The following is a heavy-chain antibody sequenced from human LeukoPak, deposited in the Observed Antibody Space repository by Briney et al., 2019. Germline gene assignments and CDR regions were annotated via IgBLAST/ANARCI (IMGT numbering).Heavy chain of an antibody. D-gene: IGHD3-3*01. CDR1: GGSISSYY. Sequence: SETLSLTCTVSGGSISSYYWSWIRQPPGKGLEWIGYIYYSGSTNYNPSLKSRVTISVDTSKNQFSLKLSSVTAADTAVYYCARAGDFWSGSKGYYFDYWGQGTLVTVSS. V-gene: IGHV4-59*01. CDR2: IYYSGST. J-gene: IGHJ4*02. CDR3: ARAGDFWSGSKGYYFDY.